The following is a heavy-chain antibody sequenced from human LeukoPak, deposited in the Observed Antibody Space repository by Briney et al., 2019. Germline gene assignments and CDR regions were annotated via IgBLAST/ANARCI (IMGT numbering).Heavy chain of an antibody. J-gene: IGHJ2*01. CDR1: GGSISSGSYY. D-gene: IGHD4-17*01. V-gene: IGHV4-61*02. Sequence: PSQTLSLTCTVSGGSISSGSYYWSWIRQPAGKGLAWIGRIYTSGSTNYNPSLKSRVTISVDTSKNQFSLKLSSVTAADTAVYYCARPHFKNYGDYVPFDWYFDLWGRGTLVTVSS. CDR3: ARPHFKNYGDYVPFDWYFDL. CDR2: IYTSGST.